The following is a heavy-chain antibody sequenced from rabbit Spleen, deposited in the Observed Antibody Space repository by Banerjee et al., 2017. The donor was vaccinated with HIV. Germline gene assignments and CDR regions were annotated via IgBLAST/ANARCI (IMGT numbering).Heavy chain of an antibody. V-gene: IGHV1S40*01. D-gene: IGHD4-1*01. Sequence: VESGGDLVKPGASLTLTCTASGVSFSFSNYMCWVRQAPGKGLEWIGCVDVGGSGFTYFANWAKGRFTISKTSSTTVTLQMTSLTVADTATYFCARDLAGIIGWNFYLWGPGTLVTVS. CDR2: VDVGGSGFT. CDR3: ARDLAGIIGWNFYL. CDR1: GVSFSFSNY. J-gene: IGHJ4*01.